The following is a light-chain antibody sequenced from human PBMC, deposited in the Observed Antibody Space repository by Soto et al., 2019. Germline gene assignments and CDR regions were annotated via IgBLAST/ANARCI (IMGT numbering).Light chain of an antibody. V-gene: IGKV3-20*01. CDR2: DAS. CDR3: QPYGDSPPLT. J-gene: IGKJ4*01. CDR1: GGVSSSY. Sequence: EIVLTESPGTLSLSRGEGATLSCRASGGVSSSYLAWYQQKPGQAPRLLIYDASSRATGVPDRFSGSGSGTDFTLTFSRLEPEDFAVCCAQHCQPYGDSPPLTFGGGTKVDIK.